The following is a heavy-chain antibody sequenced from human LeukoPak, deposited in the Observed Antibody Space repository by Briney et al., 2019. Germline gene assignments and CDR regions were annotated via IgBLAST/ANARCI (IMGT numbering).Heavy chain of an antibody. Sequence: SETLSLTCTVSGGSISSSSYYWGWIRQPPGKGLEWVGSIYYSGSTYYNPSLKSRVTISVDTSKNQFSLKLSSVTAADTAVYYCASLGVYYDSSPEYYFDYWGQGTLVTVSS. V-gene: IGHV4-39*07. J-gene: IGHJ4*02. CDR1: GGSISSSSYY. CDR3: ASLGVYYDSSPEYYFDY. D-gene: IGHD3-22*01. CDR2: IYYSGST.